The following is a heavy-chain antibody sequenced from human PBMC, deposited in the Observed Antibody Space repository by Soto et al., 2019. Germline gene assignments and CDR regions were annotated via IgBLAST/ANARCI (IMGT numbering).Heavy chain of an antibody. Sequence: EVHLVESGGGLVQPGGSLRLSCAASGFTFSSYSLNWVRQAPGKGLEWVSYITSSSTTVYYAASVRGRFTISRDNAKNSLYLQMNSLRDDDTAVYYCARGSSNWAYYFDFWGQGTLVTVSS. CDR2: ITSSSTTV. D-gene: IGHD6-13*01. CDR1: GFTFSSYS. J-gene: IGHJ4*02. V-gene: IGHV3-48*02. CDR3: ARGSSNWAYYFDF.